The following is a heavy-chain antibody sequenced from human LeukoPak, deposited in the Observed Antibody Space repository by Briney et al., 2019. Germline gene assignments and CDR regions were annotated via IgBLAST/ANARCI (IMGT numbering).Heavy chain of an antibody. CDR2: ISGSGGST. CDR3: AKAYSYYDSSGYPYYFDY. CDR1: GFTFSSYG. Sequence: PGGTLRLSCAASGFTFSSYGMSWVRQAPGKGLEWVSAISGSGGSTYYADSVKGRFTISRDNSKNTLYLQMNSLRAEDTAVYYCAKAYSYYDSSGYPYYFDYWGQGTLVTVSS. J-gene: IGHJ4*02. D-gene: IGHD3-22*01. V-gene: IGHV3-23*01.